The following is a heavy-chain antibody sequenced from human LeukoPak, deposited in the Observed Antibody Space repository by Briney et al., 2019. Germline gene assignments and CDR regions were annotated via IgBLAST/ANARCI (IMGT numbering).Heavy chain of an antibody. CDR3: ARVTGYIVEDYFDY. CDR2: IYTSGST. J-gene: IGHJ4*02. Sequence: SETLSLTCTVSGGSISSGSYYWSWIRQPAGKGLEWIGRIYTSGSTNYNPSLKSRVTISVDTSKNQFSLRLSSVTAADTAVYYCARVTGYIVEDYFDYWGQGTLVTVSS. D-gene: IGHD3-22*01. CDR1: GGSISSGSYY. V-gene: IGHV4-61*02.